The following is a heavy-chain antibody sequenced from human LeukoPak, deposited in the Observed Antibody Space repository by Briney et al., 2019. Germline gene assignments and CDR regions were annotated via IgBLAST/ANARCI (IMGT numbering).Heavy chain of an antibody. CDR3: ARAARITYYYGSGSREWFDP. J-gene: IGHJ5*02. V-gene: IGHV4-34*01. CDR2: TNHSGST. Sequence: KPSETLSLTCAVYGGSFSGYYWSWIRQPPGKGLEWIGETNHSGSTNYNPSLKSRATISVDTSKNQFSLKLSSVTAADTAVYYCARAARITYYYGSGSREWFDPWGQGTLVTVSS. CDR1: GGSFSGYY. D-gene: IGHD3-10*01.